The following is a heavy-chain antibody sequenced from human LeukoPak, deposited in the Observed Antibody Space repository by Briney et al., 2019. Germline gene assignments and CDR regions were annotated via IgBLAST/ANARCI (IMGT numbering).Heavy chain of an antibody. Sequence: GGSLRLSCAASGFTFSSYWMHWVRQVPGEGLVWVSHIIQDGSVTSYADSVKSRFTISRDNAKNTVYLQLNNLRAEDTAVYYCATDDYRGLGYWGQGTLVTVSS. J-gene: IGHJ4*02. CDR2: IIQDGSVT. V-gene: IGHV3-74*01. CDR1: GFTFSSYW. D-gene: IGHD3-16*01. CDR3: ATDDYRGLGY.